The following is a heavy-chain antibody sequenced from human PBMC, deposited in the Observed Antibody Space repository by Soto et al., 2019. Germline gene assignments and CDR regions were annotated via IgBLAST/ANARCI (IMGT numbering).Heavy chain of an antibody. CDR3: ARVSNYALDY. J-gene: IGHJ4*02. CDR2: ISSSSSRSSSTI. Sequence: GLSLRLSCAASGFTCSFDIMNGVFQAPGKGLEWVSYISSSSSRSSSTIYYADSVKGRFTISRDNAKNSLYLQMNNLRAEDTAVYYCARVSNYALDYWGQGTLVTVSS. D-gene: IGHD4-4*01. CDR1: GFTCSFDI. V-gene: IGHV3-48*01.